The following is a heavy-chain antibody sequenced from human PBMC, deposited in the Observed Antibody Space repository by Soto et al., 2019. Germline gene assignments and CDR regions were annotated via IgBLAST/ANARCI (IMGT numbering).Heavy chain of an antibody. D-gene: IGHD3-9*01. CDR2: FDPEDGET. CDR3: ATVLPYDILTGYALDP. CDR1: GYTLTELS. V-gene: IGHV1-24*01. J-gene: IGHJ5*02. Sequence: ASVKVSCKVSGYTLTELSMHWVRQAPGKGLEWMGGFDPEDGETIYAQKFQGRVTMTEDTSTDTAYMELSSLRSEDTAVYYCATVLPYDILTGYALDPWGQGTLVTVSS.